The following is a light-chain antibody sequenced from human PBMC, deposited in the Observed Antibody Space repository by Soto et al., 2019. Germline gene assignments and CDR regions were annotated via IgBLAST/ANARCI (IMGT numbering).Light chain of an antibody. Sequence: DIQMTQSPSSLSASVGDRLTITCQASHDITSYLNWYQHKPGKAPKLLIYDASILEAGVPPRFNGNWIGTDFTLTISGLQPEDVATYYCQHCDYLPIFGPGTTVDFK. CDR1: HDITSY. J-gene: IGKJ3*01. CDR2: DAS. CDR3: QHCDYLPI. V-gene: IGKV1-33*01.